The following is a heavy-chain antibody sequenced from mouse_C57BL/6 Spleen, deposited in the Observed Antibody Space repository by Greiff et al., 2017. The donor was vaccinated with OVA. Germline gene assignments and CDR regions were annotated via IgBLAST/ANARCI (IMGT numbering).Heavy chain of an antibody. CDR1: GYTFTSYW. CDR2: INPSNGGT. V-gene: IGHV1-53*01. D-gene: IGHD1-1*01. J-gene: IGHJ2*01. Sequence: VQLRQPGTELVKPGASVKLSCKASGYTFTSYWMHWVKQRPGQGLEWIGNINPSNGGTNYNEKFKSKATLTVDKSSSTAYMQLSSLTSEDSAVYYCARNGLLLRYPYFDYWGQGTTLTVSS. CDR3: ARNGLLLRYPYFDY.